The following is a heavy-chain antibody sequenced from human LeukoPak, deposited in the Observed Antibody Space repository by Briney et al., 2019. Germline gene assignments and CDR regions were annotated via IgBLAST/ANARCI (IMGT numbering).Heavy chain of an antibody. CDR1: GYTFTGHY. V-gene: IGHV1-2*07. J-gene: IGHJ6*03. D-gene: IGHD4-11*01. CDR2: IRPNTWAT. CDR3: ARDSITTGYYYYMDV. Sequence: ASVKVSCKASGYTFTGHYMHWVRQAPGQGLDWMGWIRPNTWATNYEHKFQGRVTMTRDTSISTAYMELTGLTSDDTAVYYCARDSITTGYYYYMDVWGKGTTVTIS.